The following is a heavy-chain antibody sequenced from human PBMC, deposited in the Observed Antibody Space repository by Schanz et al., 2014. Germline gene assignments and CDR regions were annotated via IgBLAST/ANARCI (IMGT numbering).Heavy chain of an antibody. V-gene: IGHV3-23*01. CDR2: LTGSGTTT. CDR1: EFSFSSFG. D-gene: IGHD2-15*01. CDR3: SKDKQGSRSDDS. J-gene: IGHJ5*01. Sequence: EVQLLESGGGLVQPRGSLRLSCAASEFSFSSFGMNWVRQAPGKGLEWVSALTGSGTTTYYADSVKGRFTISRDNSKNTLYLEMNRLRVDDTAVYYCSKDKQGSRSDDSWGQGTLVTVSS.